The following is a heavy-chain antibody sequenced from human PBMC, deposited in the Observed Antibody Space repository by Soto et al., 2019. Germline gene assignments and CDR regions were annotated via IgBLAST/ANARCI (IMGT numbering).Heavy chain of an antibody. Sequence: GASVKVSCKASGGTFSSYTISWVRQAPGQGLEWMGRIIPILGIANYAQKFQGRVTITADKSTSTAYMELSSLRSEDTAVYYCARGGGYCSGGSCYSVRDDAFDIWGQGTMVTV. D-gene: IGHD2-15*01. CDR2: IIPILGIA. CDR3: ARGGGYCSGGSCYSVRDDAFDI. J-gene: IGHJ3*02. V-gene: IGHV1-69*02. CDR1: GGTFSSYT.